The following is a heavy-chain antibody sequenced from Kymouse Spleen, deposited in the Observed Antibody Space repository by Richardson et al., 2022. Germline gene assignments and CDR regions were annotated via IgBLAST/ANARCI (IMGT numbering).Heavy chain of an antibody. CDR2: ISWNSGSI. CDR1: GFTFDDYA. J-gene: IGHJ4*02,IGHJ5*02. CDR3: AKDIAARPR. V-gene: IGHV3-9*01. D-gene: IGHD6-6*01. Sequence: EVQLVESGGGLVQPGRSLRLSCAASGFTFDDYAMHWVRQAPGKGLEWVSGISWNSGSIGYADSVKGRFTISRDNAKNSLYLQMNSLRAEDTALYYCAKDIAARPRWGQGTLVTVSS.